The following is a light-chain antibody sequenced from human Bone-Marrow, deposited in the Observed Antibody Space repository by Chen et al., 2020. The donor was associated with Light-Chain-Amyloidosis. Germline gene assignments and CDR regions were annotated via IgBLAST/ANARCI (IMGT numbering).Light chain of an antibody. CDR1: QSISSY. Sequence: DIQMTQSPSSLSASVGDRITITCRASQSISSYLNWFQQKPGKAPNLLIYTASSLQVGVPSRFSGSASGTDFTLTISSLNPEDFATYYCQQSYSLPWTFGQGTKLEIK. CDR3: QQSYSLPWT. J-gene: IGKJ1*01. CDR2: TAS. V-gene: IGKV1-39*01.